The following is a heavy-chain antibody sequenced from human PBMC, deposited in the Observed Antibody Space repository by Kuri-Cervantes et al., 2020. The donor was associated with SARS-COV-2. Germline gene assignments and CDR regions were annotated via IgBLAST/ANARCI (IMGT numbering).Heavy chain of an antibody. V-gene: IGHV4-30-2*01. CDR1: GGSISSGGYY. J-gene: IGHJ5*02. CDR2: IYHSGST. Sequence: SETLSLTCTVSGGSISSGGYYWSWIRQPPGKGLEWIGYIYHSGSTYYNPSLKSRVTISVDRSKNQFSLKLSSVTAADTAVYYCARARDWFDPWGQGTLVTVSS. CDR3: ARARDWFDP.